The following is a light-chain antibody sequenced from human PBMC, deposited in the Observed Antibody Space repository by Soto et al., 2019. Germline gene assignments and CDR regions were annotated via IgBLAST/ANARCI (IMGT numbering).Light chain of an antibody. CDR1: QSVSNY. J-gene: IGKJ4*01. CDR2: DAS. Sequence: EIVLTQSPATLSLSPGERATLSCRASQSVSNYLAWYQQIPGQAPRLLIHDASTRATGIPARFSGSGSGTDFTLTITTLEPEDFAVYYCQQHINRLSFGGGTKVDIK. V-gene: IGKV3-11*01. CDR3: QQHINRLS.